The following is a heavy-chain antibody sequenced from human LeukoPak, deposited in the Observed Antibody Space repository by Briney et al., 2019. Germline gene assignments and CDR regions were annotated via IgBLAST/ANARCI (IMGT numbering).Heavy chain of an antibody. D-gene: IGHD3-16*01. CDR2: IKDDGSEE. Sequence: GGSLRLSCAASGFTFSSYWMTWVRQTPGRGLECVALIKDDGSEEYYVDSVKGRFTISRDNAKNSLYVQMNSLRVEDTAIYYWARNATRGGDFDYWGQGTLVTVSS. V-gene: IGHV3-7*01. CDR1: GFTFSSYW. CDR3: ARNATRGGDFDY. J-gene: IGHJ4*02.